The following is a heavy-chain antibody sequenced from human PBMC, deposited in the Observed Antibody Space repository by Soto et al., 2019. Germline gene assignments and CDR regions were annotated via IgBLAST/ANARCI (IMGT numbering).Heavy chain of an antibody. CDR1: GGTFNTYA. CDR2: IIPVFGSA. J-gene: IGHJ6*02. D-gene: IGHD3-10*01. Sequence: SVKVSCKASGGTFNTYAFTWVRQAPGQGLEWMGGIIPVFGSATSAQRFQGRVTITADESTNTIYMELSSLSSEDTAVYYCARIRTGVYGSGTTSSRLYYGMDVWGQGTAVTVSS. V-gene: IGHV1-69*13. CDR3: ARIRTGVYGSGTTSSRLYYGMDV.